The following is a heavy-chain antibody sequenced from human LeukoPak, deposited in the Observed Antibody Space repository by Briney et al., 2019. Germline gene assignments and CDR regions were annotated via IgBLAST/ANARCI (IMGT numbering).Heavy chain of an antibody. CDR1: GFTFSDYT. V-gene: IGHV3-21*01. CDR2: ISGSSNYI. J-gene: IGHJ3*02. D-gene: IGHD2-21*01. Sequence: GGSLRLSCAASGFTFSDYTMNWVRLAPGKGLEWVSSISGSSNYIYYADSVKGRFTISRGNAKNSLYLQMNSLIVEDTAVYYCARDESGDNDAFDIWGQGTMVTVSS. CDR3: ARDESGDNDAFDI.